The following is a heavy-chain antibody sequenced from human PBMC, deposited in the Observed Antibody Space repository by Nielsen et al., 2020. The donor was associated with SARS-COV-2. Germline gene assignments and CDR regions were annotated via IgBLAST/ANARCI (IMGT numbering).Heavy chain of an antibody. CDR2: ISGSGGST. D-gene: IGHD4-17*01. V-gene: IGHV3-23*01. J-gene: IGHJ4*02. CDR3: AKGRVSVYGDSYYFDF. Sequence: GGSLRLSCAASGFTFSSYAMSWVRQAPGKGLEWVSAISGSGGSTYYADSVKGRFTISRDNSKNTLYLQMNSLRAEDTAVYYCAKGRVSVYGDSYYFDFWGQGTLVTVSS. CDR1: GFTFSSYA.